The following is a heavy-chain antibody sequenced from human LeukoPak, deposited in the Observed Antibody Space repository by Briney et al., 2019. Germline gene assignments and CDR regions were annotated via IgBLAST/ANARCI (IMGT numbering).Heavy chain of an antibody. CDR1: GFTFSSYT. V-gene: IGHV3-21*01. Sequence: PGGSLRLSCAASGFTFSSYTMNWVRQAPGKGLEWVSSISSSGSYIYYADSVKGRFTISRDNSKHPLYLQMTSLRADDTAVYYCGISDVICARLLFDYWVRGNVVTVTS. J-gene: IGHJ4*02. D-gene: IGHD2-15*01. CDR2: ISSSGSYI. CDR3: GISDVICARLLFDY.